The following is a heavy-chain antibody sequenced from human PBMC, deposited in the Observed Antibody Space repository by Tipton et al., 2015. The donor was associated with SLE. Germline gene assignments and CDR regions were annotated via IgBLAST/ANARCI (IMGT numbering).Heavy chain of an antibody. V-gene: IGHV4-4*07. D-gene: IGHD2-21*02. CDR2: IYAGGTT. Sequence: TLSLTCTVSGGSIGTHYWSWIRQSAVKGLEYIGRIYAGGTTNYHPPLKSRVTMSVDTSKHQFSLTLRSVTAADTAIYYCARGLQAFCGGDCPFDLWCQGTLVTVSS. CDR3: ARGLQAFCGGDCPFDL. J-gene: IGHJ5*02. CDR1: GGSIGTHY.